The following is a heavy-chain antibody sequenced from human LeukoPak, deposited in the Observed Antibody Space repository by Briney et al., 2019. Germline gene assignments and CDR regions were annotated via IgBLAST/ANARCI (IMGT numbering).Heavy chain of an antibody. D-gene: IGHD4-23*01. V-gene: IGHV1-18*01. CDR2: ISAQHGQT. CDR3: ARVSPEDTDDYYGGNSGASNY. CDR1: GYSENFYG. Sequence: GASVKVSCKTSGYSENFYGITWVRQVAGQGLEWMGWISAQHGQTEYAPNSQDRVTMTTDTYTNTAYMELRSLGSDDTAVYYCARVSPEDTDDYYGGNSGASNYWGQGTLVTVSS. J-gene: IGHJ4*02.